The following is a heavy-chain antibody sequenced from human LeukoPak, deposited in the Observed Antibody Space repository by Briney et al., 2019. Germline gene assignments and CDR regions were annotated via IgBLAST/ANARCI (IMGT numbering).Heavy chain of an antibody. CDR1: GGSIRFSSYY. D-gene: IGHD3-3*01. V-gene: IGHV4-39*07. CDR2: IYYNGNT. J-gene: IGHJ4*02. CDR3: ASGIGD. Sequence: SETLSLTCTVSGGSIRFSSYYWGWIRQPPGKGLEWIGSIYYNGNTYYNPSLKSRVTISVDTSKNQFSLKLSSVTAADTAVYYCASGIGDWGQGTLVTVSS.